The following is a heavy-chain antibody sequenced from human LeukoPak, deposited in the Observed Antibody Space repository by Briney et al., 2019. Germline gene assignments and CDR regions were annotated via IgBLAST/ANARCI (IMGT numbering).Heavy chain of an antibody. Sequence: PGGSLRLSCAASGFTFSSYAMSWVRQAPGKGLEWVSAISGSGGSTYYADSVKGRFTISRDNAKNSLYLQMNSLRAEDTAVYYCARFLSDDYDILTGYLDDDYWGQGTLVTVSS. D-gene: IGHD3-9*01. V-gene: IGHV3-23*01. CDR3: ARFLSDDYDILTGYLDDDY. CDR1: GFTFSSYA. CDR2: ISGSGGST. J-gene: IGHJ4*02.